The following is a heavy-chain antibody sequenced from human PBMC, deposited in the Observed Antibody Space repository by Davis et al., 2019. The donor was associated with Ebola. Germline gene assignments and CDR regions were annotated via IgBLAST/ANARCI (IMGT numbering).Heavy chain of an antibody. CDR3: ARGIGNYELLGDYGMDV. J-gene: IGHJ6*02. CDR2: ISSSSSYI. Sequence: GSLRLSCAASGFTFSSYSMNWVRQAPGKGLEWVSSISSSSSYIYYADSVKGRFTISRDNAKNSLYLQMNSLRAEDTAVYYCARGIGNYELLGDYGMDVWGQGTTVTVSS. CDR1: GFTFSSYS. V-gene: IGHV3-21*01. D-gene: IGHD4-11*01.